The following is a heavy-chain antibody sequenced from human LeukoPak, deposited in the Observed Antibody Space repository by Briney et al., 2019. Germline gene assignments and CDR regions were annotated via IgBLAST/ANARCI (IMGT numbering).Heavy chain of an antibody. CDR1: GGTFSSYA. CDR2: IIPIFGIA. J-gene: IGHJ6*02. D-gene: IGHD2-2*01. Sequence: ASVKVSCTASGGTFSSYAISWVRQAPGQGLEWMGRIIPIFGIANYAQKFQGRVTITADKSTSTAYMELSSLRSEDTAVYYCAIRDIVVVPAAPGYYYGMDVWGQGTTVTVSS. V-gene: IGHV1-69*04. CDR3: AIRDIVVVPAAPGYYYGMDV.